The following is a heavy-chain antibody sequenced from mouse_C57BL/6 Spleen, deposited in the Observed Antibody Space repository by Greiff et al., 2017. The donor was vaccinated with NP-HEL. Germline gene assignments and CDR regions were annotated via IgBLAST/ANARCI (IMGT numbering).Heavy chain of an antibody. D-gene: IGHD2-2*01. V-gene: IGHV5-17*01. CDR3: ASARGYPNYFDY. CDR2: ISSGSSTI. Sequence: EVQRVESGGGLVKPGGSLKLSCAASGFTFSDYGMHWVRQAPEKGLEWVAYISSGSSTIYYADTVKGRFTISRDNAKNTLFLQMTSLRSEDTAMYYCASARGYPNYFDYWGQGTTLTVSS. J-gene: IGHJ2*01. CDR1: GFTFSDYG.